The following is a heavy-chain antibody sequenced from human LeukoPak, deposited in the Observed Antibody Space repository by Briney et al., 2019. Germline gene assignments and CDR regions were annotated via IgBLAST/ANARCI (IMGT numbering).Heavy chain of an antibody. CDR3: ARGGDFGVPAPLGIDAFDF. J-gene: IGHJ3*01. Sequence: PGGSLRLSCAASGFTFSSYSMNWVRQAPGKGLEWAGFIRSRAYAATTEYAASVKGRFTISRDDSRSIAYLQMSSLKIEDTAVYYCARGGDFGVPAPLGIDAFDFWGQGTMVTVSS. CDR1: GFTFSSYS. D-gene: IGHD2-2*01. CDR2: IRSRAYAATT. V-gene: IGHV3-49*04.